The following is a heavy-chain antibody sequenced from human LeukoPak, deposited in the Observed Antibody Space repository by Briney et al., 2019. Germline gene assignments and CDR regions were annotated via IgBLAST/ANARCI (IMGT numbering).Heavy chain of an antibody. CDR3: TRDRGWQQFDY. CDR1: GFTFSSYE. CDR2: ISSSGSTI. Sequence: GGSLRLSCAASGFTFSSYEMSWVRQAPGKGLEWVSYISSSGSTIYYADSVKGRFTISRDNAKNSLYLQMNSLRAEDTAVYYCTRDRGWQQFDYWGQGTLVTVSS. V-gene: IGHV3-48*03. D-gene: IGHD5-24*01. J-gene: IGHJ4*02.